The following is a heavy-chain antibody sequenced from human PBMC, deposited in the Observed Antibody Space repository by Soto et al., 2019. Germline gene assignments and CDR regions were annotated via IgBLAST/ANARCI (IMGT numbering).Heavy chain of an antibody. D-gene: IGHD6-6*01. V-gene: IGHV1-46*01. CDR1: GYSFTSSY. CDR3: AKGFVSGQLPNHYYYGVDV. J-gene: IGHJ6*02. Sequence: QEQLVQSGAEMKKPGASVKVSCKASGYSFTSSYMHWLRQAPGQGPEWMGMINPNDGTTTNAQRFQGRVTMTTDTSTTSVYMELSSLRSEDTAVYYCAKGFVSGQLPNHYYYGVDVWGQGTTVTVSS. CDR2: INPNDGTT.